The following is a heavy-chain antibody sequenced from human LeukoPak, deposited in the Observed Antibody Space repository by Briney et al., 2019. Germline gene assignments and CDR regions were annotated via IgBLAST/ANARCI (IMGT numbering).Heavy chain of an antibody. CDR1: GFTFSSYN. D-gene: IGHD6-6*01. CDR3: AREYSSSSGSVSDY. CDR2: ISSSSSNI. J-gene: IGHJ4*02. V-gene: IGHV3-48*02. Sequence: GGSLRLSCAASGFTFSSYNMNWVRQAPGKGLEWVSYISSSSSNIYYADSVKGQFTISRDNAKNSLYLQMNSLRDEDTAVYYCAREYSSSSGSVSDYWGQGTLVTVSS.